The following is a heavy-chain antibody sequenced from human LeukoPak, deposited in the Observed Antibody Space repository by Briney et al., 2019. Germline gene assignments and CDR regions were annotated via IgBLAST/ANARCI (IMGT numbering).Heavy chain of an antibody. CDR3: AREVNWRFDY. D-gene: IGHD1-1*01. CDR1: GFTFSSYS. V-gene: IGHV3-64*01. CDR2: ISSNGGST. Sequence: GGSLRLSCAASGFTFSSYSMYWVRQAPGKGLEYVSAISSNGGSTYYANSVKGRFTISRDNAKNTLYLQMGSLRGEDMAVYYCAREVNWRFDYWGQGTLVTVSS. J-gene: IGHJ4*02.